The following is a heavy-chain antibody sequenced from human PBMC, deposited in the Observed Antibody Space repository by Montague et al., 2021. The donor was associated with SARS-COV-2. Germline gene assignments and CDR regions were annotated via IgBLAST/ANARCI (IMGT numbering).Heavy chain of an antibody. CDR1: SGAISTSSFH. J-gene: IGHJ4*02. V-gene: IGHV4-39*01. Sequence: SETLSLTCTVSSGAISTSSFHWGWVRQSPGKGLEWIATIYFSGSAYYNPSLKSRVSISIDTSKNKFSLQLTSVTAADTAVYYCARHAPFSDNYRRYPFNFDFWGQGTLVTVSS. D-gene: IGHD1-1*01. CDR3: ARHAPFSDNYRRYPFNFDF. CDR2: IYFSGSA.